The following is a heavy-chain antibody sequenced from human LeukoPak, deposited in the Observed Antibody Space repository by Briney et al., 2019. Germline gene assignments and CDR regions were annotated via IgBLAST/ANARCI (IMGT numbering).Heavy chain of an antibody. Sequence: PSETLSLTCAVYGGSITNYYWSWIRQPPGKGLEWIGRIYTSGSTNYNPSLKSRVAMSVDTSKNQFSLKLSSVTAADTAVYYCARVPQYCTGGSCYPTYSFDYWGQGTLVTVSS. J-gene: IGHJ4*02. D-gene: IGHD2-15*01. V-gene: IGHV4-59*10. CDR3: ARVPQYCTGGSCYPTYSFDY. CDR1: GGSITNYY. CDR2: IYTSGST.